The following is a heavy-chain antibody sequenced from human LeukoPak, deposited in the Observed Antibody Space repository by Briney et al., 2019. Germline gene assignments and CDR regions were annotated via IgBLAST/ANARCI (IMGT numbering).Heavy chain of an antibody. CDR2: INHSGST. CDR3: ARTWLRFLYAFDI. J-gene: IGHJ3*02. CDR1: GGSFSGYY. V-gene: IGHV4-34*01. D-gene: IGHD5-12*01. Sequence: PSETLSLTCAVYGGSFSGYYWSWIRQPPGKGLEWIGEINHSGSTNYNPSLKSRVTISVDTSKNQFSLKLSSVTAADTAVCYCARTWLRFLYAFDIWGQGTMVTVSS.